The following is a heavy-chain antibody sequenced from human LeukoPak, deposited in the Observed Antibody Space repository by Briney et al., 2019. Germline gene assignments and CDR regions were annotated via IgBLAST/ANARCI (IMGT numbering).Heavy chain of an antibody. CDR1: GFTFSSYS. CDR2: ISSNSSYI. D-gene: IGHD3-10*01. Sequence: PGGSLRLSCAASGFTFSSYSMNWVRQAPGKGLEWVSSISSNSSYIYYADSVKGRFTISRDNAKNSLYLQMNSLRAEDTAVYYCAREYLWFGESYAFDTWGQGTMVTVSS. J-gene: IGHJ3*02. CDR3: AREYLWFGESYAFDT. V-gene: IGHV3-21*01.